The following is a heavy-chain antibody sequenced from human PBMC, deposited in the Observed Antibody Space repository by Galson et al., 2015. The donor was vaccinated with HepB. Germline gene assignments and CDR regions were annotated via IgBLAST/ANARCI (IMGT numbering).Heavy chain of an antibody. CDR1: GFTLSSCA. J-gene: IGHJ4*02. CDR3: AKGSHFCSSTSCQLFDY. D-gene: IGHD2-2*01. V-gene: IGHV3-23*01. CDR2: ITAGTSNT. Sequence: SLRLSCAASGFTLSSCAMSWVRKAPGKGLEWVSGITAGTSNTFYANSVKGRFTISRDNAQNTLYLQMNSLRAEDTALYYCAKGSHFCSSTSCQLFDYWGQGTLVTVSS.